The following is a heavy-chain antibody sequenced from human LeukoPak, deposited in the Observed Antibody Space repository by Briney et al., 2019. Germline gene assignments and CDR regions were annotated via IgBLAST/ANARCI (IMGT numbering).Heavy chain of an antibody. CDR1: GYTLTELS. J-gene: IGHJ4*02. D-gene: IGHD3-22*01. Sequence: ASVSVSCTVSGYTLTELSMHWVRQAPGKGLEWMGGFYPEDGETIYAQTFQGRVTITEDTSTDTAYMERSSLRPEDTAVYYCATVNYYDRSGYYGSRYDYWGQGTLVSVSS. V-gene: IGHV1-24*01. CDR3: ATVNYYDRSGYYGSRYDY. CDR2: FYPEDGET.